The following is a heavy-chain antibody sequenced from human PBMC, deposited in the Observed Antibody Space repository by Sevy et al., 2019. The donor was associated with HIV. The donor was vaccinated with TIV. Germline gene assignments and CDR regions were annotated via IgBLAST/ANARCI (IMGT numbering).Heavy chain of an antibody. CDR3: ASWSSGGFDY. J-gene: IGHJ4*02. V-gene: IGHV3-7*01. CDR1: GFTFSSYW. D-gene: IGHD2-15*01. CDR2: VKQDGSVK. Sequence: GGSLRLSCAASGFTFSSYWMNWVRQAPGKGLEWVASVKQDGSVKYYVDSVKGRFTISRDNAKNSLYLQMNSLRAEDTAVYYCASWSSGGFDYWGQRTLVTVSS.